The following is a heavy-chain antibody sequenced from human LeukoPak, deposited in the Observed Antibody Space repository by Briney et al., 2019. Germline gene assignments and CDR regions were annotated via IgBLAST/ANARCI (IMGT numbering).Heavy chain of an antibody. V-gene: IGHV3-23*01. CDR1: GFTFSSYA. J-gene: IGHJ6*03. CDR2: ISGGGGTT. CDR3: ASPYDILTGYLYYMDV. Sequence: GGSLRLSCAASGFTFSSYAMSWVRQAPGKGLEGVSAISGGGGTTYYADSVKGRLTISRDNSKNTLYLQMNSLRAEDTAVYYCASPYDILTGYLYYMDVWGKGTTVTVSS. D-gene: IGHD3-9*01.